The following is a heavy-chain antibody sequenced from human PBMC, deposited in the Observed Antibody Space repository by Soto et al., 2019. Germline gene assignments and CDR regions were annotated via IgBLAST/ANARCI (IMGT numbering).Heavy chain of an antibody. D-gene: IGHD6-13*01. CDR1: GFTFSSYG. J-gene: IGHJ4*02. V-gene: IGHV3-33*01. CDR3: ARELTGIAAAGTYLDY. Sequence: QVQLVESGGGVVQPGRSLRLSCAASGFTFSSYGMHWVRQAPGKGLEWVAVIWYDGSNKYYADSVKGRFTISRDNSKNTLYLQMNSLRAEDTAVYYCARELTGIAAAGTYLDYWGQGTLVTVSS. CDR2: IWYDGSNK.